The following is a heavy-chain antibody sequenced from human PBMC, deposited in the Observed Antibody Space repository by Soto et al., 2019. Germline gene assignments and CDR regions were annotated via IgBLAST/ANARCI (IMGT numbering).Heavy chain of an antibody. CDR2: IYYSGST. D-gene: IGHD3-16*02. CDR1: GGSISSGGYY. CDR3: AKSLTGDYDYVWGSYRTHPWSD. Sequence: PSETLSLTCTVSGGSISSGGYYWSWIRQHPGKGLEWIGYIYYSGSTYYNPSLKSRVTISVDTSKNQFSLKLSSVTAADTAVYYCAKSLTGDYDYVWGSYRTHPWSDWGQGTLVTVSS. J-gene: IGHJ4*02. V-gene: IGHV4-31*03.